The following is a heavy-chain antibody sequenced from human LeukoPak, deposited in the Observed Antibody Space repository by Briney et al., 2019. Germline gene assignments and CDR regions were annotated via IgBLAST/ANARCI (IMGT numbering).Heavy chain of an antibody. V-gene: IGHV4-39*07. CDR1: GGSISSSSYY. Sequence: PSETLSLTCTVSGGSISSSSYYWGWIRQPPGKGLEWIGEIYHSGSTNYNPSLKSRVTISVDKSKNQFSLKLSSVTAADTAVYYCAGYSSGWTQTPIDYWGQGTLVTVSS. CDR2: IYHSGST. CDR3: AGYSSGWTQTPIDY. D-gene: IGHD6-19*01. J-gene: IGHJ4*02.